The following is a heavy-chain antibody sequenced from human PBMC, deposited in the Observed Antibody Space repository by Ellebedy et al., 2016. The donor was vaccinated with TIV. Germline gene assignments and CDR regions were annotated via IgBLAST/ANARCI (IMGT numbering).Heavy chain of an antibody. J-gene: IGHJ4*02. CDR3: TTQILKGYY. Sequence: PGGSLRLSCAASGFTFSHAWMIWVRQAPGKGLEWVGRIKTNTDHGTTDYAAPVKGRFTISRDDSENTLYLQMNSLKTEDTAVYYCTTQILKGYYWGQGTLVTVSS. CDR2: IKTNTDHGTT. V-gene: IGHV3-15*01. CDR1: GFTFSHAW.